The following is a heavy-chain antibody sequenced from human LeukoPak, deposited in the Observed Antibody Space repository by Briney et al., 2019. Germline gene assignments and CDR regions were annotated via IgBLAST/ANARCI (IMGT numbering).Heavy chain of an antibody. D-gene: IGHD3-9*01. CDR1: GYSVVNSHY. Sequence: SDTLSLTCGGSGYSVVNSHYWVWIRQPPGKGLEWIGHVYYSGSIYYNPSLQGRLYLSVDTAKNQFALELRSVTAVDTAVYYCARAGYSLKDGFDMWGQGTMVTVSA. CDR3: ARAGYSLKDGFDM. CDR2: VYYSGSI. V-gene: IGHV4-28*05. J-gene: IGHJ3*02.